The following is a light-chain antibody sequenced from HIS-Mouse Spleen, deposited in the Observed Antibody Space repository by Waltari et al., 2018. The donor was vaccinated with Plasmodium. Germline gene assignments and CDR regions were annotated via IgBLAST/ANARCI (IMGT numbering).Light chain of an antibody. J-gene: IGKJ4*01. CDR3: QQYGSSPLT. Sequence: IVLPQSPGTLSLSPGERATLSCRASPSVSSSYLAWYQQKPGKAPRLLIYEASSMATGIPDRFSGSGSGTDFTRTISRLEPEDFAVYYCQQYGSSPLTFGGGTKVEIK. V-gene: IGKV3-20*01. CDR1: PSVSSSY. CDR2: EAS.